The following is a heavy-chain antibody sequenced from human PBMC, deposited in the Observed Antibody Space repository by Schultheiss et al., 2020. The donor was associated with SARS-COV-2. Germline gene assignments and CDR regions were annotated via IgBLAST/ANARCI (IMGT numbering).Heavy chain of an antibody. CDR3: TTITVMLVHPDY. Sequence: GGSLRLSCAASGFTFSSYGMHWVRQAPGKGLEWVSARSGSGGSTYYADSVRGRFTISRDSAKNTQYLEMNSLKTDDTAVYYCTTITVMLVHPDYWGQGTLVTVAT. CDR1: GFTFSSYG. J-gene: IGHJ4*02. CDR2: RSGSGGST. V-gene: IGHV3-23*01. D-gene: IGHD3-22*01.